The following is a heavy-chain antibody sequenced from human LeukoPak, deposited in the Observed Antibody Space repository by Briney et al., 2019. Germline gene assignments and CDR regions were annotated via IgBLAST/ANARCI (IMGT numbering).Heavy chain of an antibody. D-gene: IGHD3-9*01. Sequence: GGSLRLSCAASGFTFSSYGMHWVRQAPGKGLEWVSVISYDGSNKYYADSVKGRFTISRDNSKNTLYLQMNSLRAEDTAVYYCVPGDVGYFDWLPTGYYCGMDVWGQGTTVTVSS. V-gene: IGHV3-30*03. CDR2: ISYDGSNK. CDR1: GFTFSSYG. J-gene: IGHJ6*02. CDR3: VPGDVGYFDWLPTGYYCGMDV.